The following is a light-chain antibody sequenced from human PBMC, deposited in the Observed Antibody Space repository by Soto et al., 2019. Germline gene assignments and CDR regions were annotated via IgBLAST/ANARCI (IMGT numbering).Light chain of an antibody. J-gene: IGLJ3*02. V-gene: IGLV2-23*01. CDR3: CSYAGSSTWV. Sequence: QSALTQPASVSGSPGQSISISCTGTSSDVGSYNLVSWYQQHPGKAPKLILYEDSKRPSGVSNRFSGSKSGDTASLTISGLQAEDEGDYHCCSYAGSSTWVFGGGTKLTVL. CDR1: SSDVGSYNL. CDR2: EDS.